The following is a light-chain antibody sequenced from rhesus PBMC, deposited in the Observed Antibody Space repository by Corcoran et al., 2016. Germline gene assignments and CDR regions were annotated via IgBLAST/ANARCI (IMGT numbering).Light chain of an antibody. Sequence: DIQMTQSPSSLSASVGDKVTITCRASQSFRRSLAWYQQKPGKAPKLLLYSAVSLQSGFPSRFSGTKSRKDLPLTIRSLQPEDMSSCYCRQYYRDPRTFGQGTKVEIK. V-gene: IGKV1-46*01. CDR2: SAV. CDR1: QSFRRS. J-gene: IGKJ1*01. CDR3: RQYYRDPRT.